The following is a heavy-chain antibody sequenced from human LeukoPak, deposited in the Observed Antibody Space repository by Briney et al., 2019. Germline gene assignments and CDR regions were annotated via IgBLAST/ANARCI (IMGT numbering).Heavy chain of an antibody. D-gene: IGHD5-24*01. CDR3: ARDSERRDGFSLYFFDY. CDR1: GFTFNSYT. Sequence: PGGSLRLSCTASGFTFNSYTMNWVRQAPGKGLEWVSSISSGSTYRYYADSVKGRFTISRDHAENSLFLQMDSLRAEDTALYYCARDSERRDGFSLYFFDYWGRGTLVTVSS. CDR2: ISSGSTYR. J-gene: IGHJ4*02. V-gene: IGHV3-21*01.